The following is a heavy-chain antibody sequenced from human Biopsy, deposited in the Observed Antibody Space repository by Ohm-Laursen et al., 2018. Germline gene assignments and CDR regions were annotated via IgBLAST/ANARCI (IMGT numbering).Heavy chain of an antibody. V-gene: IGHV1-69*01. J-gene: IGHJ4*02. Sequence: GSSVKVSCKVSGGTFSSFGISWVRQALGQGLEWMGEINSMFGTTNYAQTFQGRVTITADESTSTAYMEVSSLRSEDTAVYYCAKRGVERGRPLAYWGQGTLVTVSS. CDR1: GGTFSSFG. CDR3: AKRGVERGRPLAY. D-gene: IGHD1-1*01. CDR2: INSMFGTT.